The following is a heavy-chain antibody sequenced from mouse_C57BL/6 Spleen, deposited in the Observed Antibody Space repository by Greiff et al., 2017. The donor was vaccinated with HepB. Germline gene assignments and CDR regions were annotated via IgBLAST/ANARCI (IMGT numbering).Heavy chain of an antibody. D-gene: IGHD1-1*01. CDR2: IYPGDGDT. CDR1: GYAFSSSW. J-gene: IGHJ1*03. CDR3: ARDLNYYGSSYFDV. Sequence: QVQLKESGPELVKPGASVKISCKASGYAFSSSWMNWVKQRPGKGLEWIGRIYPGDGDTNYNGKFKGKATLTADKSSSTAYMQLSSLTSEDSAVYFCARDLNYYGSSYFDVWGTGTTVTVSS. V-gene: IGHV1-82*01.